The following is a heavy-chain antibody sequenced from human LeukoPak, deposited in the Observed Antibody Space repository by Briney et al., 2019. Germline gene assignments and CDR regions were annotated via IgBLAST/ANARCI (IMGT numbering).Heavy chain of an antibody. V-gene: IGHV4-59*01. J-gene: IGHJ4*02. D-gene: IGHD5-18*01. CDR1: GGSFSSYY. Sequence: SETLSLTCAISGGSFSSYYWNWIRQPPGKGLEWIGYIHYSGSTNYNPSLKSRVTISVDTSKSQFSLKLSSVTAADTAVYFCARALGYSYGQFDYWGQGTLVTVSS. CDR3: ARALGYSYGQFDY. CDR2: IHYSGST.